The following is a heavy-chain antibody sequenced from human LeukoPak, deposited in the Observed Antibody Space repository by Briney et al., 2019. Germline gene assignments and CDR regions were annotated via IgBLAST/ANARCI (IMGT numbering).Heavy chain of an antibody. D-gene: IGHD3-10*01. CDR1: GYTLTELS. CDR3: ATGYYYGSGSYPYNWFDP. J-gene: IGHJ5*02. CDR2: FDPEDGET. Sequence: ASVKVSCKVSGYTLTELSMHWVRQAPGKGLEWMGGFDPEDGETIYAQEFQGRVTMTEDTSTDTAYMELSSLRSEDTAVYYCATGYYYGSGSYPYNWFDPWGQGTLVTVSS. V-gene: IGHV1-24*01.